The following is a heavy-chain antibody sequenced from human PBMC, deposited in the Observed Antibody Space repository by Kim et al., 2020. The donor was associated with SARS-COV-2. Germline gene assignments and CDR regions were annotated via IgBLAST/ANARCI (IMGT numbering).Heavy chain of an antibody. J-gene: IGHJ5*02. V-gene: IGHV1-46*01. D-gene: IGHD6-13*01. CDR1: GYTFTSYY. Sequence: ASVKVSCKASGYTFTSYYMHWVRQAPGQGLEWMGIINPSGGSTSYAQKFQGRVTMTRDTSTSTVYMELSSLRSEDTAVYYCSRDGEQQLWEAGWFDPWGQGTLVTVSS. CDR3: SRDGEQQLWEAGWFDP. CDR2: INPSGGST.